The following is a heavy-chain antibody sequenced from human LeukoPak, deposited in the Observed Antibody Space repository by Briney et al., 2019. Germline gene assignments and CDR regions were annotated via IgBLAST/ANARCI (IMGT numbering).Heavy chain of an antibody. Sequence: GGSLRLSCAHSGFIFSSYAMSWVRQAPGKGLEWVSTIGSSGGSTYYADSVKGRFTISRANSKNTLYLQMNTLRAEDTAVYYCAKGYCSSTSCPLGYWGQGTLVTVSS. D-gene: IGHD2-2*01. J-gene: IGHJ4*02. CDR2: IGSSGGST. V-gene: IGHV3-23*01. CDR1: GFIFSSYA. CDR3: AKGYCSSTSCPLGY.